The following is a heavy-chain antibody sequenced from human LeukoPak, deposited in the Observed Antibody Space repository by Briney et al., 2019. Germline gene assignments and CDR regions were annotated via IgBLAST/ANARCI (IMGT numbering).Heavy chain of an antibody. Sequence: GGSLRPSCAASGFSFGSYAMSWVRQAAGKGLEWVSEICGSVSGSGDCTHYADSVKGRFTISRDNSKKTLYLQMNSLRAEDTAVYYCATLGPPTIFGVVIFEYYGMDVWGQGTTVTVSS. CDR3: ATLGPPTIFGVVIFEYYGMDV. CDR2: ICGSVSGSGDCT. D-gene: IGHD3-3*01. V-gene: IGHV3-23*01. CDR1: GFSFGSYA. J-gene: IGHJ6*02.